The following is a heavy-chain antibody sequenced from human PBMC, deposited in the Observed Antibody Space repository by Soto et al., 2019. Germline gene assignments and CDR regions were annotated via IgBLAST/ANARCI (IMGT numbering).Heavy chain of an antibody. Sequence: GGSLRLSCAASGFTFSSYCMSWVRQAPRKGLEWVSTIRGTADRANYADSVKGRFTISRDNSKNMLYLQMNILRADDTAVYYCAKHLWFGESVFVPLGHGTLVTIFS. V-gene: IGHV3-23*01. CDR3: AKHLWFGESVFVP. D-gene: IGHD3-10*01. CDR1: GFTFSSYC. J-gene: IGHJ5*02. CDR2: IRGTADRA.